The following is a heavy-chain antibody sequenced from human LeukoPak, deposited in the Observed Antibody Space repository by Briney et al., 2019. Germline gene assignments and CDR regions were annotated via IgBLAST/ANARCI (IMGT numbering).Heavy chain of an antibody. V-gene: IGHV4-34*01. CDR2: INHSGST. Sequence: SETLSLTCAVYGGSFSGYYWSWIRQPPGKGLEWIGEINHSGSTNYNPSLKSRVTISVDTSKNQFSLKLSSVTAAGTAVYYCARKEGSRAFDYWGQGTLVTVSS. J-gene: IGHJ4*02. CDR3: ARKEGSRAFDY. D-gene: IGHD6-13*01. CDR1: GGSFSGYY.